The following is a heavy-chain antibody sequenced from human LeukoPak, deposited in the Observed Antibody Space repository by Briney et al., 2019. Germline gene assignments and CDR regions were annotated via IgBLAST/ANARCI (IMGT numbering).Heavy chain of an antibody. J-gene: IGHJ4*01. CDR1: GGSISSYY. V-gene: IGHV4-34*01. CDR3: ARDRDVDDFDS. D-gene: IGHD2-15*01. Sequence: PSETLSLTCTVSGGSISSYYWSWVRQPPGKGLEWIGEINHSGSTNYNPSLKSRVTISVDTSKNQLSLNLKSVTAADTAVYYCARDRDVDDFDSWGHGTLVTVSS. CDR2: INHSGST.